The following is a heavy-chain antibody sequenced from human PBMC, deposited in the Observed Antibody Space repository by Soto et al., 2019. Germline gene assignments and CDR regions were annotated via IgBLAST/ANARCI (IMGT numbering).Heavy chain of an antibody. J-gene: IGHJ4*02. CDR3: AKVLSSGSYSGALEY. D-gene: IGHD1-26*01. Sequence: GSLRLSCVASVFSITSFAMSWVRQAPGKGLEWASAISAIGGSTYADSVKGRFTISRDNSKNTLYLQMNSLRVEDTAVYYCAKVLSSGSYSGALEYWGQGALVTVSS. CDR2: ISAIGGST. V-gene: IGHV3-23*01. CDR1: VFSITSFA.